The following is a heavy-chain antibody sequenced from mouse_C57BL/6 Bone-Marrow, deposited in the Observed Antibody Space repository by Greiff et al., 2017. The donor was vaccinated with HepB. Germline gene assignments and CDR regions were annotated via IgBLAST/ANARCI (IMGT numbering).Heavy chain of an antibody. D-gene: IGHD2-4*01. CDR2: ISSGSSTI. J-gene: IGHJ3*01. CDR3: ARNNYDFWFAY. V-gene: IGHV5-17*01. CDR1: GFTFSDYG. Sequence: EVKLVESGGGLVKPGGSLKLSCAASGFTFSDYGMHWVRQAPEKGLEWVAYISSGSSTIYYADTVKGRFTISRDNAKNTLFLQMTSLRSEDTAMYYCARNNYDFWFAYWGQGTLVTVSA.